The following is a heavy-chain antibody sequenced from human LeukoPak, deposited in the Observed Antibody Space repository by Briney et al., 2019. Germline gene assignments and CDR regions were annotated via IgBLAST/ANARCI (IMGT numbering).Heavy chain of an antibody. J-gene: IGHJ6*04. D-gene: IGHD6-19*01. CDR1: GFTFSSYA. CDR3: ARTSSGWPHYYGMDV. CDR2: ISYDGSNK. Sequence: GGSLRLSCAASGFTFSSYAMHWVRQAPGKGLEWVAVISYDGSNKYYADSVKGRFTISRDNSKNTLYLQMNSLRAEDTAVYYCARTSSGWPHYYGMDVWGKGTTVTVSS. V-gene: IGHV3-30-3*01.